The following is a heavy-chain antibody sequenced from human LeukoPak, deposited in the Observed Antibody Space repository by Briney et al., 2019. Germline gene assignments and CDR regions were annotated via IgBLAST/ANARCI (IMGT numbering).Heavy chain of an antibody. CDR2: IYYSGST. CDR3: ARHASGDSTPVDY. V-gene: IGHV4-59*05. D-gene: IGHD7-27*01. CDR1: GGSISSYY. Sequence: PSETLSLTCTVSGGSISSYYWSWIRQPPGKGLEWIGSIYYSGSTYYNPSLKSRVTISVDTSKNQFSLKLSSVTAADTAVYYCARHASGDSTPVDYWGQGTLVTVSS. J-gene: IGHJ4*02.